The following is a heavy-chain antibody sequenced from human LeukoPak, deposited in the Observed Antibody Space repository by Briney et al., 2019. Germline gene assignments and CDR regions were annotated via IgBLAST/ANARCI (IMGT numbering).Heavy chain of an antibody. CDR3: ARGDSSSSNAFDI. V-gene: IGHV4-30-2*01. CDR1: GGSISSGGYS. CDR2: IYHSGGT. Sequence: SETLSLTCAVSGGSISSGGYSWSWIRQPPGKGLEWIGYIYHSGGTYYNPSLKGRVTISVDRSKNQFSLKLSSVTAADTAVYYCARGDSSSSNAFDIWGQGTMVTVSS. J-gene: IGHJ3*02. D-gene: IGHD6-13*01.